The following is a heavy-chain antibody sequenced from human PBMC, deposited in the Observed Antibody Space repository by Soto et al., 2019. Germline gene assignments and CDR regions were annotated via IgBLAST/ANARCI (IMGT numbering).Heavy chain of an antibody. V-gene: IGHV4-39*07. D-gene: IGHD3-9*01. CDR1: GGSISSSSYY. CDR3: ARGRLRYFDWLSYDAFDI. J-gene: IGHJ3*02. CDR2: IFYSGST. Sequence: TLSLTCTVSGGSISSSSYYWGWIRQPPGKGLEWIGSIFYSGSTNYNPSLKSRVTISVDTSKNQFSLKLSSVTAADTAVYYCARGRLRYFDWLSYDAFDIWGQGTMVTVSS.